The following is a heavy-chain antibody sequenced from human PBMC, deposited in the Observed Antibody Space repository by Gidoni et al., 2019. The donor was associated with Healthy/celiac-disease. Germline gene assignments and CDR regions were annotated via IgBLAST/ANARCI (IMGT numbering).Heavy chain of an antibody. D-gene: IGHD4-4*01. CDR2: IYYSGST. V-gene: IGHV4-39*01. Sequence: QLQLQESGPGLVKPSETLSLTCTVSGGSISSSSYYWGWIRQPPGKGLEWIGSIYYSGSTYYNPSLKSRVTISVDTSKNQFSLKLSSVTAADTAVYYCARHVYDYSNYDNNWFDPWGQGTLVTVSS. J-gene: IGHJ5*02. CDR1: GGSISSSSYY. CDR3: ARHVYDYSNYDNNWFDP.